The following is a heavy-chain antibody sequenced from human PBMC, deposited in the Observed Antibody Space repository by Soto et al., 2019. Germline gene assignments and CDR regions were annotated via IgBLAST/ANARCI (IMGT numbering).Heavy chain of an antibody. Sequence: QVQLVQSGAEVKKPGSSVKVSCKASGGTFSTYGISWLRQAPAQGLEWMGGIIPIFGTTDYAQKFQGRVTIIADESTSTAYMELSSLRSEDTAVYYCAREGGGCWYSSHFDYWGQGTLVTVSS. CDR2: IIPIFGTT. D-gene: IGHD2-15*01. CDR3: AREGGGCWYSSHFDY. V-gene: IGHV1-69*01. J-gene: IGHJ4*02. CDR1: GGTFSTYG.